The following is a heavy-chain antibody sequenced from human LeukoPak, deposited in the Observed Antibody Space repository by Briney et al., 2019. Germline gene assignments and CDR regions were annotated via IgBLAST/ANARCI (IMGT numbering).Heavy chain of an antibody. V-gene: IGHV3-23*01. D-gene: IGHD3-3*01. CDR3: AEAPYYDFWSGYPLDY. CDR1: GFTFSSYA. CDR2: ISGSGGST. J-gene: IGHJ4*02. Sequence: PGGSLRLSCAASGFTFSSYAMSWVRQAPGKGLEWVSAISGSGGSTYYADSVKGRFTISRDNSKNTLYLQMNSLRAEDTAVYYCAEAPYYDFWSGYPLDYWGQGTLVTVSS.